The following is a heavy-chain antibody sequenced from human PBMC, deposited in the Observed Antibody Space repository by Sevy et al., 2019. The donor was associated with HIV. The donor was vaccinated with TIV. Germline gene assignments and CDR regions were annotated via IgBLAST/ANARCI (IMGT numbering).Heavy chain of an antibody. V-gene: IGHV4-39*01. Sequence: SETLSLTCTVSGGSIGRNSYVWGWIRQSPGKGLEWIGSIYFSGSTNYATSLKSRVSISVDSSKNQVSLKMRSVTATDTAVYYCARHGGLVDRGFDFWGQGTLVTVSS. CDR1: GGSIGRNSYV. J-gene: IGHJ4*02. D-gene: IGHD3-10*01. CDR2: IYFSGST. CDR3: ARHGGLVDRGFDF.